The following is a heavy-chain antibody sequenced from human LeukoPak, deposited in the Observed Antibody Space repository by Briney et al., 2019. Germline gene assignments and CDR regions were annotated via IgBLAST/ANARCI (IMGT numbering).Heavy chain of an antibody. J-gene: IGHJ4*02. CDR1: GGSISSSSYY. D-gene: IGHD3-10*01. CDR2: IYYSGST. CDR3: ARDRLQGTYIFDL. Sequence: SETLSLTCTVSGGSISSSSYYWGWIRQPPGKGLEWIGSIYYSGSTYYNPSLKSRVTISVDTSNNQFSLKLSSMTAADTAVYYCARDRLQGTYIFDLWGQGTLVTVSS. V-gene: IGHV4-39*07.